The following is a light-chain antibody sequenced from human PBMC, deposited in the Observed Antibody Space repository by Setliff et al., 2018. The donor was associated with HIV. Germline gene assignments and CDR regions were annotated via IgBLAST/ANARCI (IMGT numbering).Light chain of an antibody. CDR3: QSYDTSLSGYV. V-gene: IGLV1-40*01. J-gene: IGLJ1*01. Sequence: QSVLTQPPSVSGAPGQRVTIFCIGGRSNIGTGFDVHWYQQLPGTAPILLISGNNNRPSGDPDRFSGSKSGISASLAIAGLQAEDEADYYCQSYDTSLSGYVFGTGTKVTVL. CDR1: RSNIGTGFD. CDR2: GNN.